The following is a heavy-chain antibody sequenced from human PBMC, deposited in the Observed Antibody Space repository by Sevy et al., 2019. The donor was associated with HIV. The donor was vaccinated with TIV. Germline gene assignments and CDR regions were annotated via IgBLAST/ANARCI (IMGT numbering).Heavy chain of an antibody. CDR1: GFTFSSYG. D-gene: IGHD3-10*01. CDR2: IRYDGSNK. CDR3: AKDRDTIYYYYMDV. V-gene: IGHV3-30*02. Sequence: GGSLRLSCAASGFTFSSYGMHWVRQAPGKGLEWVAFIRYDGSNKYYAHSVKGRFTISRDNSKNTLYLQMNSLRAEDTAVYYCAKDRDTIYYYYMDVWGKGTTVTVSS. J-gene: IGHJ6*03.